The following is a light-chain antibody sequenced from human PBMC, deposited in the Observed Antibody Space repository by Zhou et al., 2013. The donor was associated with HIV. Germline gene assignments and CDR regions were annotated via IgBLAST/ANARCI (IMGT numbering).Light chain of an antibody. Sequence: DVVMTQSPLSLSVTLGQAASISCRSSQSLVHTNKNTYLNWLQQRPGQSPRRLIYKVSTRFSGVPDRFSGSGAGTDFTLEISRVETEDVGIYYCMQSMFLPLTFGGGTKVEIK. CDR3: MQSMFLPLT. CDR1: QSLVHTNKNTY. CDR2: KVS. V-gene: IGKV2-30*02. J-gene: IGKJ4*01.